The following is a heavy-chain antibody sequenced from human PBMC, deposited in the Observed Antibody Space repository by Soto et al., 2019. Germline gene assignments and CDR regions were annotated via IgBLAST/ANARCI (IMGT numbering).Heavy chain of an antibody. V-gene: IGHV3-21*01. D-gene: IGHD1-1*01. J-gene: IGHJ4*02. CDR1: GFTFSSYS. Sequence: GGSLRLSCAASGFTFSSYSMNWVRQAPGKGLEWVSSISNSSSYIYYADSVKGRFTISRDNAKNSLYLQMNSLRAEDTAVYYCASSQLERRDYWGQGTLVTVSS. CDR3: ASSQLERRDY. CDR2: ISNSSSYI.